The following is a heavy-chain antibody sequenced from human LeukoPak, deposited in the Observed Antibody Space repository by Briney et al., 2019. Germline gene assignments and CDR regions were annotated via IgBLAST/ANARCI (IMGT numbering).Heavy chain of an antibody. CDR3: ARKAGTAAAGNYFDY. V-gene: IGHV3-74*01. CDR2: INSDGTST. D-gene: IGHD6-13*01. Sequence: TGGSLRLSCAASGFTFSSYWMHWVRQVPGKGLVWVSRINSDGTSTSYADSVKGRFTISRDNAKKTLYLQMNSLRAEDTAVYYCARKAGTAAAGNYFDYWGQGTVVTVSS. J-gene: IGHJ4*02. CDR1: GFTFSSYW.